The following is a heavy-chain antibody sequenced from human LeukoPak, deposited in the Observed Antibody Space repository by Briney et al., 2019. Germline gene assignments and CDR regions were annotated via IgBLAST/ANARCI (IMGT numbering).Heavy chain of an antibody. CDR3: ARDCSSTSCYRAGY. CDR2: IKQDGSEK. J-gene: IGHJ4*02. Sequence: PGGSLRLSCAASGFTFSTYWMGWVRQAPGKGLEWVANIKQDGSEKYYVDSVKGRFIVSRDNAKNSLYLQMNSLRVEDTAVYYCARDCSSTSCYRAGYWGQGTLVTVSS. V-gene: IGHV3-7*01. D-gene: IGHD2-2*02. CDR1: GFTFSTYW.